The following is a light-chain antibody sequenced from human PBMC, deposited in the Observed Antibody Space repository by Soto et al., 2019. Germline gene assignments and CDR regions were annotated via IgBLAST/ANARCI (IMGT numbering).Light chain of an antibody. V-gene: IGKV1-8*01. CDR2: AAS. Sequence: AIQLTQSPSSLSASLGDRVTITCRASQGISSYLAWYQQKPGKAPKLLIYAASTLQSGVPSRFSGSGSGTDFTLTISCLQSEDFATYYCQQYYSYPLITFGQGTRLEIK. J-gene: IGKJ5*01. CDR3: QQYYSYPLIT. CDR1: QGISSY.